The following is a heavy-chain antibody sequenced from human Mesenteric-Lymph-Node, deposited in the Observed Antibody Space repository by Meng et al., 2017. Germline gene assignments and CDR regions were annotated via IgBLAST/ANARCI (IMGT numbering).Heavy chain of an antibody. J-gene: IGHJ1*01. D-gene: IGHD3-22*01. Sequence: ASVKVSCKASGYTFTSYYMHWVRQAPGQGLEWMGIINPSGGSTSYAQKFQGRVTMTRDTSTSTVYMELSSLRSEDTAVYYCARVFSTYDSSGGHFQHWGQGTLVTVSS. CDR3: ARVFSTYDSSGGHFQH. CDR1: GYTFTSYY. CDR2: INPSGGST. V-gene: IGHV1-46*01.